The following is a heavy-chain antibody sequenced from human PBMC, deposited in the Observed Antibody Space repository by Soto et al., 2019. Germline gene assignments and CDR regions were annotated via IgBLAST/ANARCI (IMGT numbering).Heavy chain of an antibody. J-gene: IGHJ6*02. Sequence: SETLSLTCAVYGGSFSGYYWSWIRQPPGKGLEWIGEINHSGSTNYNPSLKSRVTISVDTSKNQFSLKLSSVTAADTAVYYCARGGTYYYGSGSYGGSYYGMDVWGQGTKVTV. CDR2: INHSGST. D-gene: IGHD3-10*01. CDR1: GGSFSGYY. V-gene: IGHV4-34*01. CDR3: ARGGTYYYGSGSYGGSYYGMDV.